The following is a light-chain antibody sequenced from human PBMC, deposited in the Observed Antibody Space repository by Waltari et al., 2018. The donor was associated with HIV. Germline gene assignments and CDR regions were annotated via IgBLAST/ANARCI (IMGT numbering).Light chain of an antibody. Sequence: QMTQSPSTLSASVGDRVTITCRASQSINSWLAWYQQKPGKAPKLLIYKASSLESGVPSRFSGSGSGTEFTLTISSLQPDDFATYYCQQYNSYTWTFGQGTKVEI. J-gene: IGKJ1*01. CDR1: QSINSW. CDR2: KAS. V-gene: IGKV1-5*03. CDR3: QQYNSYTWT.